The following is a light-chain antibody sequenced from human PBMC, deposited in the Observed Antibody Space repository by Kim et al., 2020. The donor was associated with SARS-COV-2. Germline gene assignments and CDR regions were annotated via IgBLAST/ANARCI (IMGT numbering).Light chain of an antibody. Sequence: DIQMTKSQSSLSASVGDRVTITCRASQDIRNDLGWYQQNPGRAPKRLIYGASSLQSGVPSRFSGSGSGTEFTLTISSVQPEDFATYFCLQHNTYPITFGQGTRLEIK. V-gene: IGKV1-17*01. CDR3: LQHNTYPIT. CDR2: GAS. CDR1: QDIRND. J-gene: IGKJ5*01.